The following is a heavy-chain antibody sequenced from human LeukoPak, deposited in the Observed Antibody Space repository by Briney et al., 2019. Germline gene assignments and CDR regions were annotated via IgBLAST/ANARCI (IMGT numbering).Heavy chain of an antibody. V-gene: IGHV1-69*04. J-gene: IGHJ4*02. Sequence: GASVKVSCKASGGTFSSYAISWVRQAPGQGLEWMGRIIPILGIANYAQKFQGRVTITADKSTSTAYMELSSLRSEDTAVYYCAVRNLGWYFDYWGQGTLVTVSS. CDR1: GGTFSSYA. CDR2: IIPILGIA. CDR3: AVRNLGWYFDY. D-gene: IGHD6-19*01.